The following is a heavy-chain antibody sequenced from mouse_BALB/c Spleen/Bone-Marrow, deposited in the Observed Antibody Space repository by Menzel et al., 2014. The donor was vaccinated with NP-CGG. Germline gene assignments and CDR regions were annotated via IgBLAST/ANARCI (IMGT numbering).Heavy chain of an antibody. V-gene: IGHV7-3*02. J-gene: IGHJ2*01. CDR1: GFTFTDYY. Sequence: EVKLVESGGGLVQPGGSLRLSCTTSGFTFTDYYMNWVRQPPGEALEWLGFIRNKANGYTTEYSASVRGRFTISRDNSQSILYLQMNTLRAEDSATYYCARDRGGLLFDYWGQGTTLTVSS. D-gene: IGHD6-2*01. CDR2: IRNKANGYTT. CDR3: ARDRGGLLFDY.